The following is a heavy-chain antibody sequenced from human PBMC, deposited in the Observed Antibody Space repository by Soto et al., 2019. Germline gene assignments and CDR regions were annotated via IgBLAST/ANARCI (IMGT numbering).Heavy chain of an antibody. CDR2: IIPIFGTA. CDR3: ARHDCISTSCYYYYYYGMDV. Sequence: QVQLVQSGAEVKKPGSSVKVSCKASGGTFSSYAISWVRQAPGQGLEWMGGIIPIFGTANYAQKFQGRVTITADESKSTAYMELGSLRSEDTAVYYCARHDCISTSCYYYYYYGMDVWGQGTTVTVSS. V-gene: IGHV1-69*12. D-gene: IGHD2-2*01. CDR1: GGTFSSYA. J-gene: IGHJ6*02.